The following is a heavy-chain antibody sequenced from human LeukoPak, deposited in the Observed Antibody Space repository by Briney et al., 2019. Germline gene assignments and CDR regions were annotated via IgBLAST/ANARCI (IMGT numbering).Heavy chain of an antibody. V-gene: IGHV4-31*03. CDR2: IYYSGST. D-gene: IGHD3-10*01. CDR3: AMADSDYYGSGSVDY. J-gene: IGHJ4*02. CDR1: GGSISSGGYY. Sequence: SQTLSLTCTVSGGSISSGGYYWSWIRQHPGKGLEWIGYIYYSGSTYYNPSLKSRSTISVDTSKTQFSLKLSSVPAADTAVYYCAMADSDYYGSGSVDYWGQGTLVTVSS.